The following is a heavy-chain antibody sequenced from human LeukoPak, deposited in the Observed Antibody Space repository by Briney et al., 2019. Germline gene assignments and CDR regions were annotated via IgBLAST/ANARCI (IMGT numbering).Heavy chain of an antibody. V-gene: IGHV4-61*02. CDR2: IYTSGST. J-gene: IGHJ4*02. CDR3: ARQLGSRVEALLWFGELLNFDY. D-gene: IGHD3-10*01. Sequence: PSETLSLTCTVSGGSISSGSYYWSWIRQPAGKGLEWIGRIYTSGSTNYNPSLKSRVTISVDTSKNQFSLKLSSVTAADTAVYYCARQLGSRVEALLWFGELLNFDYWGQGTLVTVSS. CDR1: GGSISSGSYY.